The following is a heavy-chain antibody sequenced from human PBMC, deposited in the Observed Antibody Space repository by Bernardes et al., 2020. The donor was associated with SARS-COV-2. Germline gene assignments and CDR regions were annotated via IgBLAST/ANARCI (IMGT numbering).Heavy chain of an antibody. Sequence: SLRLSCAASGFTFSSYAMHWVRQAPGTGLEWVAVISYDGSNKYYADSVKGRFTISRDNSKNTLYLQMNSLRAEDTAVYYCAKGDAFYYYDSSGHEYFQHWGQGTLVTVSS. V-gene: IGHV3-30-3*01. CDR2: ISYDGSNK. J-gene: IGHJ1*01. CDR1: GFTFSSYA. D-gene: IGHD3-22*01. CDR3: AKGDAFYYYDSSGHEYFQH.